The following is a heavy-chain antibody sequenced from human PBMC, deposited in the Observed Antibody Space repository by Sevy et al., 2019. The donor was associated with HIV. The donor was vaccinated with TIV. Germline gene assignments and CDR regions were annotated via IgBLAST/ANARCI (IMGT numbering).Heavy chain of an antibody. J-gene: IGHJ6*02. Sequence: SETLSLTCTVSGGSVRSGAYYWSWVRQPPGKGLESIGYIYYSGKTNYNPSLKSRATLSVDTSKNQFSLKLNSMTAADTAVYYCARVVATSGNEYYYGMDVWGQGTTVTVSS. D-gene: IGHD2-21*02. CDR2: IYYSGKT. CDR1: GGSVRSGAYY. CDR3: ARVVATSGNEYYYGMDV. V-gene: IGHV4-61*08.